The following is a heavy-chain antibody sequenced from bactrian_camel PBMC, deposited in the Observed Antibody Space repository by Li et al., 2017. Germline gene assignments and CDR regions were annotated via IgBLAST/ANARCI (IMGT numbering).Heavy chain of an antibody. V-gene: IGHV3S26*01. CDR1: GYTLSGFC. D-gene: IGHD3*01. CDR2: IDTIGRT. CDR3: AADRALDDDCYVGSLYTDFAY. Sequence: HVQLVESGGGSVQAGGSLRLSCAAPGYTLSGFCMGWVRQAPGKEREGVTAIDTIGRTTYADSLKARFTISRDNAKSTLYLQMNNLKPEDTAMYYCAADRALDDDCYVGSLYTDFAYWGQGTQVTVS. J-gene: IGHJ6*01.